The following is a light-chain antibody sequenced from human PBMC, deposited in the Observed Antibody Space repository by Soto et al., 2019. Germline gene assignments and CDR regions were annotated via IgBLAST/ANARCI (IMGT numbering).Light chain of an antibody. V-gene: IGKV3-15*01. CDR2: AAS. J-gene: IGKJ5*01. CDR3: QQYNNWIT. Sequence: EIMMTQSPATLAVAPGERPTLSFRASQSVSSNLAWYQQKPGQAPRLLIYAASNRATGVPARFSGSWSGTEFTLTISSLQSEDFAVYYCQQYNNWITFGQGTRLEI. CDR1: QSVSSN.